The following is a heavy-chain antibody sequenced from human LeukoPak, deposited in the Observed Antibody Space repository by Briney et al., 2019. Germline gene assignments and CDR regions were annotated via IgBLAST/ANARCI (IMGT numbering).Heavy chain of an antibody. CDR3: ARFGYYGSGSYWGLHAFDI. V-gene: IGHV1-46*01. J-gene: IGHJ3*02. D-gene: IGHD3-10*01. CDR1: GYTFTSYY. CDR2: INPSGGST. Sequence: ASVKVSCKASGYTFTSYYMHWVRQAPGQGLEWMGIINPSGGSTSYAQKFQGRVTMTRDMSTSTVYMELSSLRSEDTAVYYCARFGYYGSGSYWGLHAFDIWGQGTMVTVSS.